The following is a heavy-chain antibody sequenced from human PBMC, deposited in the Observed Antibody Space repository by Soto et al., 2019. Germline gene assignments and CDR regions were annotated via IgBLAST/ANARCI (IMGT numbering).Heavy chain of an antibody. V-gene: IGHV4-30-2*01. Sequence: SETLSLTCAVSGGSISGGGFSWSWIRQPPGKGLEWIGYILHTGGTQYNPSLKSRVSMSVDKSKNQFSLHLTSVTAADTAVYYCARLQFGEGFDYWGQGALVAVSS. CDR3: ARLQFGEGFDY. J-gene: IGHJ4*02. D-gene: IGHD3-10*01. CDR2: ILHTGGT. CDR1: GGSISGGGFS.